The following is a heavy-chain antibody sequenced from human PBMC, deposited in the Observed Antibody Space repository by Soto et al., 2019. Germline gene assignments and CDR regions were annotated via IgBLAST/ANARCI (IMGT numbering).Heavy chain of an antibody. J-gene: IGHJ4*02. V-gene: IGHV4-34*01. D-gene: IGHD4-4*01. Sequence: QVQLQQWGAGLLKPSETLSLTCAVYGGSFSGYYWSWIRQPPGTGLEWIGEINHSGSTNYNPSLKSRVTISVDTSKNQFSLKLSSVTAADTAVYYCARGLNMTTVTNFDYWGQGTLVTVSS. CDR2: INHSGST. CDR3: ARGLNMTTVTNFDY. CDR1: GGSFSGYY.